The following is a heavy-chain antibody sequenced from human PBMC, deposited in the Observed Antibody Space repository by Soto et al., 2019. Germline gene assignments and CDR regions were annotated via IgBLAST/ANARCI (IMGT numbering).Heavy chain of an antibody. CDR3: ARGPSGDKVDS. Sequence: QVQLQESGPGLVKPSQTLSLTCTVSGGSISTVDYWWSWIRQSPDMGLEWIGHIYDGGRTYNNPSLESRVTRSVDTSKSQLSLTLSSVRAADTAVYYCARGPSGDKVDSWGQGTLVTVSS. J-gene: IGHJ4*02. CDR2: IYDGGRT. CDR1: GGSISTVDYW. D-gene: IGHD7-27*01. V-gene: IGHV4-30-4*01.